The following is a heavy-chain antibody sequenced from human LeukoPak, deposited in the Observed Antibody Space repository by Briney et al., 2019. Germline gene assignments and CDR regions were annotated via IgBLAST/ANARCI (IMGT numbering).Heavy chain of an antibody. J-gene: IGHJ3*02. CDR3: ARRDVGYCSSTSLCRRESNAFDI. CDR1: GGTFSSHA. D-gene: IGHD2-2*01. Sequence: GASVKVSCKVSGGTFSSHAISWVRQAPGQGLEWMGGIIPIFGTANYAQKFQGRVTITADESTSTAYMELSSLRSDDTAVYYCARRDVGYCSSTSLCRRESNAFDIWGQGTMVTVSS. V-gene: IGHV1-69*01. CDR2: IIPIFGTA.